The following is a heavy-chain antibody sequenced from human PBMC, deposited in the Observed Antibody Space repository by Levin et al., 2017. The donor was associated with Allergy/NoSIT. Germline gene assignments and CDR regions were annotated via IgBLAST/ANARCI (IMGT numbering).Heavy chain of an antibody. CDR2: IYYSGST. CDR3: ASGARWSATTFDY. CDR1: GGSISSYY. Sequence: SETLSLTCTVSGGSISSYYWSWIRQPPGKGLEWIGYIYYSGSTNYNPSLKSRVTISVDTSKNQFSLKLSSVTAADTAVYYCASGARWSATTFDYWGQGTLVTVSS. V-gene: IGHV4-59*01. D-gene: IGHD4-23*01. J-gene: IGHJ4*02.